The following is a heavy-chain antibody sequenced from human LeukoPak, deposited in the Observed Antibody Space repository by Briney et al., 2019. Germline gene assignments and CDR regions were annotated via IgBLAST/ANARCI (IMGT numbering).Heavy chain of an antibody. CDR2: ISGSGGST. CDR3: AKDTVYDFRALRGRGFDY. D-gene: IGHD3-3*01. CDR1: GFTFSSYA. V-gene: IGHV3-23*01. J-gene: IGHJ4*02. Sequence: PGGSLRLSCAASGFTFSSYAMSWVRQAPGKGLEWVSAISGSGGSTYYADSVKGRFTISRDNSKNTLYLQMNSLRAEDTAVYYCAKDTVYDFRALRGRGFDYWGQGTLVTVSS.